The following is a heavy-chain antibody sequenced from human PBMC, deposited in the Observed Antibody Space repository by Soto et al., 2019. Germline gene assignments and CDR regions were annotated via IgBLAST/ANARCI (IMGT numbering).Heavy chain of an antibody. CDR3: ARVWRFPYDILTGYHVGIYYFDY. J-gene: IGHJ4*02. Sequence: QLGGSLRLSCAASGFTFSSYWMSWVRQAPGKGLEWVANIKQDGSEKYYVDSVKGRFTISRDNAKNSLYLQMNSLRAEDTAVYYCARVWRFPYDILTGYHVGIYYFDYWGQGTLVTVSS. CDR2: IKQDGSEK. D-gene: IGHD3-9*01. CDR1: GFTFSSYW. V-gene: IGHV3-7*01.